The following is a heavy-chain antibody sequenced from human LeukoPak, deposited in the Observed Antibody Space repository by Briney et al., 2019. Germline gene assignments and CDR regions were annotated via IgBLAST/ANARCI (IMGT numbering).Heavy chain of an antibody. CDR2: INHSGST. D-gene: IGHD5-18*01. V-gene: IGHV4-34*01. CDR1: GGSFSGYY. J-gene: IGHJ4*02. Sequence: PSDTLSLTCAVYGGSFSGYYWSWIRQPPGKGLEWIGEINHSGSTKYNPSLKSRVTISVDTSKNQFSLKLSSVTAADTAVYYCAREGSSYGSRGSMVYWGQGTLVTVYS. CDR3: AREGSSYGSRGSMVY.